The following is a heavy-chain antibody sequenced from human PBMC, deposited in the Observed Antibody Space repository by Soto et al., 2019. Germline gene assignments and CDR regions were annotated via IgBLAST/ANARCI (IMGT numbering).Heavy chain of an antibody. CDR1: GLTFSNVW. V-gene: IGHV3-15*01. D-gene: IGHD2-15*01. Sequence: GGSLRLSCAASGLTFSNVWMTWVRQAPGKGLEWVGRIKSKSDGETADVAAPVKARFTISRDDSKSTLYLQMDSLRAEDTAVYYCAKDLAQGTTWYRGLDPWGQGTLVTVSS. J-gene: IGHJ5*02. CDR2: IKSKSDGETA. CDR3: AKDLAQGTTWYRGLDP.